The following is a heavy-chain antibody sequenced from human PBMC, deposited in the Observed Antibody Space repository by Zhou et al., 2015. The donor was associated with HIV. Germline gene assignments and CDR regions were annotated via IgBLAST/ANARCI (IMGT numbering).Heavy chain of an antibody. Sequence: QVQLVQSVSELKKPGASVTVSCKASGYIFSSYAMNWVRQAPGQGLEWLGWIYNGNTNYAQKFQGRVTMTTDTSTSTGYMELRSLRSDDTATYFCARDDSSGYHSFDYWGQGTLVTVS. CDR3: ARDDSSGYHSFDY. CDR1: GYIFSSYA. D-gene: IGHD3-22*01. CDR2: IYNGNT. V-gene: IGHV1-18*01. J-gene: IGHJ4*02.